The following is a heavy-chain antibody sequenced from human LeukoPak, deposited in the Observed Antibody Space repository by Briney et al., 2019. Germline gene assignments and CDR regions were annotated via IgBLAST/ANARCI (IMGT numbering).Heavy chain of an antibody. CDR3: AAANEITMIVDDAFHI. D-gene: IGHD3-22*01. V-gene: IGHV1-58*02. Sequence: ASVKVSCKASGFTFTSSAMQWVRQARGQRLEWIGWIVVGSGNTNYAQKFQERVTITRDMSTSTAYMELSSLRSEHTAVYYCAAANEITMIVDDAFHIWGQGTMVTVSS. J-gene: IGHJ3*02. CDR1: GFTFTSSA. CDR2: IVVGSGNT.